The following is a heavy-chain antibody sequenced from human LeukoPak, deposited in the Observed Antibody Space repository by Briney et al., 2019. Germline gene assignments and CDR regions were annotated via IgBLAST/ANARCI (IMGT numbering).Heavy chain of an antibody. CDR2: ISYDGSNK. D-gene: IGHD3-22*01. J-gene: IGHJ4*02. V-gene: IGHV3-30*18. CDR3: AKDPYYYDSSGYIDY. Sequence: PGRSLRLSCAASGFTFSSYGMNWVRQAAGKGLEWVAVISYDGSNKYYADSVKGRFTISRDNSKNTLYLQMNSLRAEDTAVYYCAKDPYYYDSSGYIDYWGQGTLVTVSS. CDR1: GFTFSSYG.